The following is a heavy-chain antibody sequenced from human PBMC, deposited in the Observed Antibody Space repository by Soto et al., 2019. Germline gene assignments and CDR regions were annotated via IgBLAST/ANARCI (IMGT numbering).Heavy chain of an antibody. CDR3: ARVVGFGATTIDY. Sequence: QVQLQESGPGLVKPSQTLSLTCTVSGGSISSGDYYWSWIRQPPGKGLEWIGYIYYSGSTYYNPSLKSRVTXSXDXSKNQFSLKLSSVTAADTAVYYCARVVGFGATTIDYWGQGTLVTVSS. CDR1: GGSISSGDYY. J-gene: IGHJ4*02. V-gene: IGHV4-30-4*01. D-gene: IGHD3-10*01. CDR2: IYYSGST.